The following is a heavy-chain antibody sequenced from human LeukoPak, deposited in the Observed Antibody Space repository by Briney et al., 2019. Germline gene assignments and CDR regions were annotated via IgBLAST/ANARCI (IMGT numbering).Heavy chain of an antibody. CDR2: INTNTGNP. CDR3: ARLRSGYCSRGSCRWFDP. Sequence: GASVKVSCKASGYTFTSYAMNWVRQAPGQGLEWMGWINTNTGNPTYAQGFTGRFVFSLDTSVSTAYLQISSLKAEDTAVYYCARLRSGYCSRGSCRWFDPWGQGTLVTVSS. V-gene: IGHV7-4-1*02. D-gene: IGHD2-15*01. CDR1: GYTFTSYA. J-gene: IGHJ5*02.